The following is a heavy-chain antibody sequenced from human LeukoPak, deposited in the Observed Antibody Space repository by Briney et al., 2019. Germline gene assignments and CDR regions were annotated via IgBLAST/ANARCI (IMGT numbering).Heavy chain of an antibody. CDR2: IYHSGST. CDR3: ARVGATTGLDY. J-gene: IGHJ4*02. V-gene: IGHV4-30-2*01. D-gene: IGHD1-26*01. Sequence: SETLSLTCTVSGGSISSGTYYWSWIRQPPGKGLEWIGYIYHSGSTYYNPSLKSRVTISVDRSKNQFSLKLSSVTAADTAVYYCARVGATTGLDYWGQGTLVTVSS. CDR1: GGSISSGTYY.